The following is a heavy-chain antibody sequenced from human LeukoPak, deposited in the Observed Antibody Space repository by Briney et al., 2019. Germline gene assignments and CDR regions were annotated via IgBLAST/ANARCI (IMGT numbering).Heavy chain of an antibody. J-gene: IGHJ3*02. CDR3: ARDGYNQGHDAFDI. D-gene: IGHD5-24*01. CDR2: IYYSGST. V-gene: IGHV4-59*01. CDR1: GGSISSYY. Sequence: PSETLSLTCTVSGGSISSYYWSWIRQPPGEGLEWIGYIYYSGSTNYNPSLKSRVTISVDTSKNQFSLKLSSVTAADTAVYYCARDGYNQGHDAFDIWGQGTMVTVSS.